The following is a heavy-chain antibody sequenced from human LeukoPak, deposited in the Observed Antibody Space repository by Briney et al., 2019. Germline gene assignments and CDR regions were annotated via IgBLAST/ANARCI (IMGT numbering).Heavy chain of an antibody. Sequence: PGGSLRLSCAASGFTFSSYWVSWVRQAPGKGLEWVANIKQDGSEKYYVDSVKGRFTISRDNSKNTLYLQMNSLRAEDTAVYYCAKDLTTVTSQGDYWGQGTLVTVSS. D-gene: IGHD4-17*01. CDR2: IKQDGSEK. V-gene: IGHV3-7*01. CDR3: AKDLTTVTSQGDY. J-gene: IGHJ4*02. CDR1: GFTFSSYW.